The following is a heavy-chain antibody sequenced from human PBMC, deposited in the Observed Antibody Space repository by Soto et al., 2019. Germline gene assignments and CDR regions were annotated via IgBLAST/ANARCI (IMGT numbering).Heavy chain of an antibody. Sequence: EVQLVESGGGLVQPGGSLRLSCAASGFTVSSNYMSWVRQAPGKGLEWVSVIYSGGSTYYADSVKGRFTISRHNSKDTLYLQMNSLRAEDTAVDYCARLQYQLLSYWGQGTLVTVSS. J-gene: IGHJ4*02. CDR2: IYSGGST. CDR3: ARLQYQLLSY. D-gene: IGHD2-2*01. V-gene: IGHV3-53*04. CDR1: GFTVSSNY.